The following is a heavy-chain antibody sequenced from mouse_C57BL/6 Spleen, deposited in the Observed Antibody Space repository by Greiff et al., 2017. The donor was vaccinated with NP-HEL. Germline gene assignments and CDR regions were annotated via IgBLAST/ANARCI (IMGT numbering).Heavy chain of an antibody. CDR1: GFNIKDYY. J-gene: IGHJ1*03. Sequence: EVKLVESGAELVKPGASVKLSCTASGFNIKDYYMHWVKQRTEQGLEWIGRIDPEDGETKNAPKFQGKATITADTSSNTAYLQLSSLTSEDTAVYYCARGSKGNWYFDVWGTGTTVTVSS. CDR3: ARGSKGNWYFDV. D-gene: IGHD1-1*01. CDR2: IDPEDGET. V-gene: IGHV14-2*01.